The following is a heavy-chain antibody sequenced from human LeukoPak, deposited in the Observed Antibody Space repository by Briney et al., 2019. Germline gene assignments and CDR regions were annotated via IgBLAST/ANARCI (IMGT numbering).Heavy chain of an antibody. V-gene: IGHV5-51*01. J-gene: IGHJ5*02. CDR2: IYAGDSDT. CDR3: ARLASEVVGGSRHNWFDP. Sequence: GESLKISCKGSGYSFTNYWIGWVRQMPGKGLEWMGSIYAGDSDTRYSPSFQGQVTISADNSINTAYLQWSSLKASDTAMYYCARLASEVVGGSRHNWFDPWGQGTLVTVSS. CDR1: GYSFTNYW. D-gene: IGHD2-2*01.